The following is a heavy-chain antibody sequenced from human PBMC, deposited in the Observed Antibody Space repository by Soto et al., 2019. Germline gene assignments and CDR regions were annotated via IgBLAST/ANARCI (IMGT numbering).Heavy chain of an antibody. V-gene: IGHV3-15*01. CDR1: GFTFSNAW. CDR2: IKSKTDGGTT. D-gene: IGHD2-2*01. J-gene: IGHJ4*02. CDR3: TTDPSQYKLLSDDY. Sequence: GGSLRLSCAASGFTFSNAWMSWVRQAPGKGLEWVGRIKSKTDGGTTDYAAPVKGRFTISRDDSKNTLYLQMNSLKTEDTAVYYCTTDPSQYKLLSDDYWGQGTLVTVSS.